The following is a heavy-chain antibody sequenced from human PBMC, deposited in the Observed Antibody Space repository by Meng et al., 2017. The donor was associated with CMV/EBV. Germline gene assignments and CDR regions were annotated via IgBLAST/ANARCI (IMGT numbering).Heavy chain of an antibody. CDR3: AKGLLRVLDWFYFDY. CDR2: ISGSGGST. D-gene: IGHD3-3*01. J-gene: IGHJ4*02. V-gene: IGHV3-23*01. CDR1: GFTFSSYA. Sequence: GESLKISCAASGFTFSSYAMSWVRQAPGKGLEWVSAISGSGGSTYYADSVKGRFTISRDNSKNTLYLQMNSLRAEDTAVYYCAKGLLRVLDWFYFDYWGQGTLVTVSS.